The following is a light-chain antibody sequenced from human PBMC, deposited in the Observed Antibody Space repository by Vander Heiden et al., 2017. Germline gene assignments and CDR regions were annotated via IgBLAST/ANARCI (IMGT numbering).Light chain of an antibody. CDR1: QSVSRY. V-gene: IGKV3-11*01. Sequence: EIVLTQSPATLSFSPGERATLSCRASQSVSRYLAWYQQKPGQAPRLLIYDASKRATDLTLTISSLEPEDFAVYYCQQRTNWPWTFGQGTKVEIK. CDR3: QQRTNWPWT. CDR2: DAS. J-gene: IGKJ1*01.